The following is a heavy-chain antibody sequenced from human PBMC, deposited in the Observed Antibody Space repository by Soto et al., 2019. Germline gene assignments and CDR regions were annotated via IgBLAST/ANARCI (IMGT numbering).Heavy chain of an antibody. J-gene: IGHJ5*02. CDR1: GGSISGSSYY. CDR2: IYYSGST. D-gene: IGHD3-10*01. V-gene: IGHV4-39*01. Sequence: SETLSLTCTVSGGSISGSSYYWGWIRQPPGKGLEWIGSIYYSGSTYYNPSLKSRVTISVDTSKNQFSLKLSSVTAADTAVYYCAXHASYYGSGSPLGWFDPWGQGTLVTVSS. CDR3: AXHASYYGSGSPLGWFDP.